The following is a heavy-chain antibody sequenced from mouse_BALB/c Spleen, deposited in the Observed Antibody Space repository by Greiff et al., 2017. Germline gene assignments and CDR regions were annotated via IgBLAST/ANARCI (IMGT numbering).Heavy chain of an antibody. D-gene: IGHD3-1*01. CDR1: GFTITDSY. CDR3: AGRGLRRGGFDY. Sequence: EVQRVESGAELAKPGASVKLSCTASGFTITDSYMHWVKQRPEQGLEWIGRIDPANGNTKYDPKFQGKATITADTSSNTAYLQLSSLPSEDTAVYYCAGRGLRRGGFDYWGQGTTVTVSS. CDR2: IDPANGNT. V-gene: IGHV14-3*02. J-gene: IGHJ2*01.